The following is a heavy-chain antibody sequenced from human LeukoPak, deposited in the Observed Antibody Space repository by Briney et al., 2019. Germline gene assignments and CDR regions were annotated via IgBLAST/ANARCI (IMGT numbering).Heavy chain of an antibody. CDR1: TFSFSNYE. CDR3: ARVGYHGSGSFDY. CDR2: ISPTGYTI. J-gene: IGHJ4*02. V-gene: IGHV3-48*03. Sequence: GGFLRLSCAASTFSFSNYEMNWVRQAPGQGLEWVSYISPTGYTIYYADSVKGRFTISRDSAKNSLYLQMSSLRAEDTAVYYCARVGYHGSGSFDYWGQGTLVTVSS. D-gene: IGHD3-10*01.